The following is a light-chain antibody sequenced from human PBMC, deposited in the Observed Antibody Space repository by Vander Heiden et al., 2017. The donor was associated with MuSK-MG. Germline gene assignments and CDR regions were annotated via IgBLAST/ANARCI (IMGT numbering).Light chain of an antibody. J-gene: IGKJ3*01. V-gene: IGKV2-30*01. CDR3: RQGKHWPRT. Sequence: DVVMTQSPLSLPVTLGQPASISCRSSQGLVYGDGNIYLNWFHQRPGQSPRRLIYKVSKRDSGVPERFSGSGSGTDFTLKISRVEAEDVGVYYCRQGKHWPRTFGPGTKVDIK. CDR2: KVS. CDR1: QGLVYGDGNIY.